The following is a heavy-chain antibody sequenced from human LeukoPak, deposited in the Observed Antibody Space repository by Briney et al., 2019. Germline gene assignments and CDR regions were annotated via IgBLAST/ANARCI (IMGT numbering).Heavy chain of an antibody. J-gene: IGHJ3*02. CDR1: GGSISSGSYS. V-gene: IGHV4-61*02. D-gene: IGHD1-26*01. CDR3: ARAEWELDDAFDI. CDR2: IYTSGST. Sequence: PSQTLSLTCTVSGGSISSGSYSWNWIRQPAGKGLEWIGRIYTSGSTNYNPSLRSRLTIPVDTSKNQFSLKLSSVTAADTAVYYCARAEWELDDAFDIWGQGTMVTVSS.